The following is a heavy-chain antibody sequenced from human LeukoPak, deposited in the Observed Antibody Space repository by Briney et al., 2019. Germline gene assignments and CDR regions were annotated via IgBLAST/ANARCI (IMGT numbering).Heavy chain of an antibody. Sequence: GGSLRLSCATSGFTFSTSWMHWVRQAPGKGLVWVSRISGDGTTTTYADSVKGRFTISRDNAKNTLFLQMNSLRVDDTAAYYCTRVRSSSWYDYWGQGALVTVSS. CDR3: TRVRSSSWYDY. D-gene: IGHD6-13*01. CDR2: ISGDGTTT. V-gene: IGHV3-74*01. J-gene: IGHJ4*02. CDR1: GFTFSTSW.